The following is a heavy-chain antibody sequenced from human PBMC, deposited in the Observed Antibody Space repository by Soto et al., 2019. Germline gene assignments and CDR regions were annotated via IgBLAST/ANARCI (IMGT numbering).Heavy chain of an antibody. CDR1: GFTFSSYW. CDR3: AKTTAGYYYGMDV. V-gene: IGHV3-74*01. Sequence: GGSLRLSCAASGFTFSSYWMHWVRQAPGKGLVWVSRINSDGSSTSYADSVKGRFTISRDNAKNTLYLQMNSLRAEDTAVYYCAKTTAGYYYGMDVWGQGTTVTVSS. CDR2: INSDGSST. D-gene: IGHD6-13*01. J-gene: IGHJ6*02.